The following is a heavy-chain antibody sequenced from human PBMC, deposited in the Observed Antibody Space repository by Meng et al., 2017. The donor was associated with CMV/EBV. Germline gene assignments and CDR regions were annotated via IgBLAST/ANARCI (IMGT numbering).Heavy chain of an antibody. CDR2: IQVIGHT. V-gene: IGHV4-4*07. J-gene: IGHJ4*02. Sequence: QVQIQESGTGLVKPSAPLSLTCIVSGASIKNYNWNWVRQPAGQGLEWIGLIQVIGHTVYNPSLKSRVTVSLDASKSQFSLTLNSVTAADTATYYCAGSRPGGGACDYWGQGILVTVSS. CDR3: AGSRPGGGACDY. D-gene: IGHD3-16*01. CDR1: GASIKNYN.